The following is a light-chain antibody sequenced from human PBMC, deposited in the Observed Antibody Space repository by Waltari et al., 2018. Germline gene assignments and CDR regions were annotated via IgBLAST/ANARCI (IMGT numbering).Light chain of an antibody. CDR3: LSPDSSGTYVV. CDR1: AFSTKY. CDR2: EDS. V-gene: IGLV3-10*01. J-gene: IGLJ2*01. Sequence: SYELTQPPPVSVSPGQAPRTPCPGHAFSTKYPYWYQQKSGQAPVLVIFEDSKRPPGIPERISGSSSGTMATLTLSGAQLEDEGDYYCLSPDSSGTYVVFGGGTKLTVL.